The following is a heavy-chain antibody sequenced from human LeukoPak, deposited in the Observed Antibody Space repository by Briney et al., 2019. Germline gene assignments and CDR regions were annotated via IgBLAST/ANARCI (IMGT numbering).Heavy chain of an antibody. CDR2: FDPEDGET. J-gene: IGHJ4*02. CDR3: ARDTALYYYDSRTWAYFDY. V-gene: IGHV1-24*01. D-gene: IGHD3-22*01. Sequence: ASVKVSCKVSGYTLTELSMHWVRQAPGKGLEWMGGFDPEDGETIYAQKFQGRVTMTEDTSTDTAYMELSSLRSEDTAVYYCARDTALYYYDSRTWAYFDYWGQGTLVTVSS. CDR1: GYTLTELS.